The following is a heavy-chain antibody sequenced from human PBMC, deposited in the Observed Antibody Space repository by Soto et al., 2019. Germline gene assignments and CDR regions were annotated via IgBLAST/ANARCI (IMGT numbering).Heavy chain of an antibody. CDR3: ATAEPRIAALFNWFDP. Sequence: ASVKGSCKASGYTFTSYGISWVRQAPGQGLEWMGWISAYNGDTNYAQKLQGRVTMTTDTSTSTAYMELRSLRSDDTAVYYCATAEPRIAALFNWFDPWGQGTLVTVSS. D-gene: IGHD6-13*01. J-gene: IGHJ5*02. CDR1: GYTFTSYG. CDR2: ISAYNGDT. V-gene: IGHV1-18*01.